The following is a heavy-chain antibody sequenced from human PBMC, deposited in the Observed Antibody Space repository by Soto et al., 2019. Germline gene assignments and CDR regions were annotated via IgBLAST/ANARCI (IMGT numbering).Heavy chain of an antibody. J-gene: IGHJ4*02. CDR3: ARGIAAAGIPSSFDY. CDR2: IIPIFGTA. D-gene: IGHD6-13*01. Sequence: SVKVSCKASGGTFSSYAISWVRQAPGQGLEWMGGIIPIFGTANYAQKFQGRVTITADESTSTAYMELSSLRSEYTAVYYCARGIAAAGIPSSFDYWGQGTLVTVSS. V-gene: IGHV1-69*13. CDR1: GGTFSSYA.